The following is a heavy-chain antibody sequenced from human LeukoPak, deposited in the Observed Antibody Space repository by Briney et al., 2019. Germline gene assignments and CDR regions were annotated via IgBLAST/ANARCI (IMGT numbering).Heavy chain of an antibody. J-gene: IGHJ4*02. V-gene: IGHV3-11*04. CDR1: GFTLRDYY. CDR3: ARDLDYYGSGEYFDY. D-gene: IGHD3-10*01. Sequence: PGGSLRLSCAASGFTLRDYYMSWIRQAPGKGLEWVSCISSSGSTKYYADSVKGRFTISRDKAKNSLYLQMNSLRAEDTAVYYCARDLDYYGSGEYFDYWGQATLVTVSS. CDR2: ISSSGSTK.